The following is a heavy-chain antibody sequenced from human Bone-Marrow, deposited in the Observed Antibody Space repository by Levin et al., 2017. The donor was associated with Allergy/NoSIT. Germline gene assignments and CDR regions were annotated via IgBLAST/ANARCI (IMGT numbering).Heavy chain of an antibody. Sequence: GESLKISCKASGYSFTSHVMHWVRQAPGQGLEWMAIIDPSGGSTTYAQKFRGRVTLTRDMSTSTVYMELNSLRSEDTAIYYCARGVRIAATRWSDPWGQGTLVTVSS. D-gene: IGHD6-13*01. V-gene: IGHV1-46*01. J-gene: IGHJ5*02. CDR2: IDPSGGST. CDR1: GYSFTSHV. CDR3: ARGVRIAATRWSDP.